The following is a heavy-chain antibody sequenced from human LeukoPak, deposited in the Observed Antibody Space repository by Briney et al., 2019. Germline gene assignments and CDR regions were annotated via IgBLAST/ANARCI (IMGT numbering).Heavy chain of an antibody. V-gene: IGHV3-23*01. D-gene: IGHD3-22*01. CDR1: GITLSNYG. J-gene: IGHJ4*02. Sequence: GGSLRLSCAVSGITLSNYGMSWVRQAPGKGLEWVAGISGSGGGTNYADSVKGRFTISRDNSRITLYLQMNSLRAEDTAVYFCAKRGVVIRVILVGFHKEAYYFDSWGRGALVTVSS. CDR2: ISGSGGGT. CDR3: AKRGVVIRVILVGFHKEAYYFDS.